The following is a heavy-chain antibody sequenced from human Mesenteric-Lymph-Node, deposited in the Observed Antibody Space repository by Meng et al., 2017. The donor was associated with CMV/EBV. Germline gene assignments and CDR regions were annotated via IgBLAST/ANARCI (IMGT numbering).Heavy chain of an antibody. Sequence: SCFVSGGSISADLYYWSWIRQHPGKGLEWIGFIYYSGSNYYNPSLRSRLTMSVDTSKNQFSLRLTSVTAADTAIYYCAGGAMVRGYPLSHYGMDVWGQGTTVTVSS. CDR2: IYYSGSN. J-gene: IGHJ6*02. CDR1: GGSISADLYY. CDR3: AGGAMVRGYPLSHYGMDV. V-gene: IGHV4-31*02. D-gene: IGHD3-10*01.